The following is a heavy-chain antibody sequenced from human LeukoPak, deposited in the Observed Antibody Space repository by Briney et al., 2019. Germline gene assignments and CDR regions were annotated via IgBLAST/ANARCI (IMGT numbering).Heavy chain of an antibody. Sequence: PGGSLRLSCAASGFTVSSNYMSWVRQAPGKGLEWVSVIYSGGSTYYADSVKGRFTISRDNSKNTLYLQMNSLRAEDTAVYYCARAMFFGVANPFADYWGQGTLVTVSS. CDR3: ARAMFFGVANPFADY. CDR1: GFTVSSNY. V-gene: IGHV3-66*01. D-gene: IGHD3-3*01. CDR2: IYSGGST. J-gene: IGHJ4*02.